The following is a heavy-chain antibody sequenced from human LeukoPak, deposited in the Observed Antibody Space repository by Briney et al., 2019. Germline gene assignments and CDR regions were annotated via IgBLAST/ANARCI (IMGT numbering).Heavy chain of an antibody. V-gene: IGHV4-34*01. D-gene: IGHD6-13*01. Sequence: KSSETLSLTCAVYGGSFSGYYWSWIRQPPGKGLEWIGEINHSGSTNYNPSLKSRVTISVDTSKNQFSLKLSSVTAADTAVYYCATYSSSFHYYGMDVWGQGTTVTVSS. CDR3: ATYSSSFHYYGMDV. J-gene: IGHJ6*02. CDR1: GGSFSGYY. CDR2: INHSGST.